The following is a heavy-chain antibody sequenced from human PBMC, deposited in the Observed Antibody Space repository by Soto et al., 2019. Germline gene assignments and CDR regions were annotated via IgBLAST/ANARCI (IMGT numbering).Heavy chain of an antibody. J-gene: IGHJ4*02. D-gene: IGHD3-10*01. CDR2: IYYSGST. CDR3: AIVTMVRGVTSYYFDY. Sequence: PSETLSLTCTVSGGSISSGDYYWSWIRQPPGKGLEWIGYIYYSGSTYYNPSLKSRVTISVDTSKNQFSLKLSSVTAADTAVYYCAIVTMVRGVTSYYFDYWGQGTLVTVSS. CDR1: GGSISSGDYY. V-gene: IGHV4-30-4*01.